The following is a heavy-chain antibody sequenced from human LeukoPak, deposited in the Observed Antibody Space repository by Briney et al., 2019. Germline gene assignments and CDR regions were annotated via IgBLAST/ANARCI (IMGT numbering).Heavy chain of an antibody. D-gene: IGHD3-10*01. CDR3: ARGHVPGSTRHWDF. J-gene: IGHJ4*02. CDR2: IRGDENEI. Sequence: GGSLRLSCEACGFTFSSHWMHWVRQVRGKGLVWVARIRGDENEIDYADSVKGRFTISRDNAKNTLYLQMNSLRVEDTAVYFCARGHVPGSTRHWDFWGQGTLVTVSS. V-gene: IGHV3-74*01. CDR1: GFTFSSHW.